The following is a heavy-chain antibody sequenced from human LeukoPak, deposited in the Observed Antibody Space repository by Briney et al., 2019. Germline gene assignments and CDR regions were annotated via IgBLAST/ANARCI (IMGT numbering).Heavy chain of an antibody. J-gene: IGHJ4*02. Sequence: GRSLRLSCAASGFTFSSYAMHWVRQAPGKGLEWVSSISSSSSYIYYADSVKGRFTISRDNAKNSLYLQMNSLRAEDTAVYYCARAPRDGGMRYYFDYWGQGTLVTVSS. D-gene: IGHD2-15*01. CDR2: ISSSSSYI. V-gene: IGHV3-21*01. CDR3: ARAPRDGGMRYYFDY. CDR1: GFTFSSYA.